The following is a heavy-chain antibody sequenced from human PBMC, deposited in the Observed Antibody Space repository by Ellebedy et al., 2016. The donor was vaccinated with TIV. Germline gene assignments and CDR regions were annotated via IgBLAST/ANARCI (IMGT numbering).Heavy chain of an antibody. CDR3: AGRAYNWNDGSLFDY. J-gene: IGHJ4*02. D-gene: IGHD1-1*01. CDR1: GFTFSSYA. V-gene: IGHV3-23*01. Sequence: GGSLRLSCAASGFTFSSYAMSWVRQAPGKGLEWVSSIGGGDTYYADSVKGRFTIARDNSRNTVYLQMNSLRAEDTAVYYCAGRAYNWNDGSLFDYWGQGTLVTVSS. CDR2: IGGGDT.